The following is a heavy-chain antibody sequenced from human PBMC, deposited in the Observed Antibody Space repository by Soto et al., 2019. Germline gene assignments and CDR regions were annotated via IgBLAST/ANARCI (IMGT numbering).Heavy chain of an antibody. Sequence: QVQLVQSGAEVKKPGSSVKVSCKASAGTFRSYAISWVRQAPGQGLESMGGIIPMFGTANYAQKVQGRVTITADESTSTGYMELSSLGSEDTAVYYCARTVYSSGLYHYGMDAWGQGTTVTVSS. J-gene: IGHJ6*02. D-gene: IGHD5-18*01. CDR1: AGTFRSYA. CDR2: IIPMFGTA. V-gene: IGHV1-69*12. CDR3: ARTVYSSGLYHYGMDA.